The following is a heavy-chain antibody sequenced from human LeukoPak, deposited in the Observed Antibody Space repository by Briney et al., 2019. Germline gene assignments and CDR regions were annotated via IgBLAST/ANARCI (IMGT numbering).Heavy chain of an antibody. Sequence: GGSLRLSCIASGFTLSNYPDMHWVRQAPGKGLEWVAVVSADGNSKYYADSVKGRFTISRDISINALYLEVNSLRPEDTAVYYCARGTYSSGRCDVFDIWGQGTMVTVSS. CDR1: GFTLSNYP. V-gene: IGHV3-30-3*01. D-gene: IGHD6-19*01. J-gene: IGHJ3*02. CDR2: VSADGNSK. CDR3: ARGTYSSGRCDVFDI.